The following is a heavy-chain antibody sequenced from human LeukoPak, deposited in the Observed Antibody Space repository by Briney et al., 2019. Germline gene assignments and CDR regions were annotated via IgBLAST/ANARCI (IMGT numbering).Heavy chain of an antibody. CDR3: AKGIRSSSWYCFDY. V-gene: IGHV3-23*01. J-gene: IGHJ4*02. CDR2: ISGSGDTT. Sequence: PGGSLRLSCAASGFTFSSYSMNWVRQAPGKGLEWVSVISGSGDTTYYADSVKGRFTISRDNSKNTLYLQMNSLRAEDTAVYYCAKGIRSSSWYCFDYWGQGTLVSVSS. D-gene: IGHD6-13*01. CDR1: GFTFSSYS.